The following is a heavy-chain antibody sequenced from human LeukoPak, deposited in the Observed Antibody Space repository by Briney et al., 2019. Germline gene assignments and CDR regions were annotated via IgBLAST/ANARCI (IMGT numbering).Heavy chain of an antibody. D-gene: IGHD3-22*01. V-gene: IGHV3-21*01. CDR1: GFTFSAHS. Sequence: GGSLRLSCAASGFTFSAHSMNWVRQAPGKGLEWVSSISSSSRSTYYADSVKGRFTISRDNAKNSVYLQMNSLRAEDTAVYYCAREFSDSNDNWGQGALVTVSS. CDR2: ISSSSRST. J-gene: IGHJ4*02. CDR3: AREFSDSNDN.